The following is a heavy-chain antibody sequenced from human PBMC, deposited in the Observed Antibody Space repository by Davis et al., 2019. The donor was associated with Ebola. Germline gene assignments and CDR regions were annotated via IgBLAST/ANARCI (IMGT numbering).Heavy chain of an antibody. CDR3: AKDVAVTSAFDI. CDR2: LGTSADT. J-gene: IGHJ3*02. D-gene: IGHD4-17*01. Sequence: GESLKISCAASGFIFSSYVMSWVRQAPGKGLEWVSTLGTSADTYYADSVKGRFTISRDNSKNTLYLQMNSLRAEDTAVYYCAKDVAVTSAFDIWGQGTMVTVSS. V-gene: IGHV3-23*01. CDR1: GFIFSSYV.